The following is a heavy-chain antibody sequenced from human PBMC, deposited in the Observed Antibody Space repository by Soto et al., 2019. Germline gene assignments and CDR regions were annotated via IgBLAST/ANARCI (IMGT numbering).Heavy chain of an antibody. CDR2: INPNSGGT. Sequence: ASVKVSCKASGYTFSDYYIHWVRQAPGQGLEWMGWINPNSGGTKYAPKFQGGVTMTRDTSITTAYMELGRLRSGDTAVYYCAKEPATAKPEGVDFWGQGTLVTVSS. D-gene: IGHD1-1*01. CDR3: AKEPATAKPEGVDF. CDR1: GYTFSDYY. J-gene: IGHJ4*02. V-gene: IGHV1-2*02.